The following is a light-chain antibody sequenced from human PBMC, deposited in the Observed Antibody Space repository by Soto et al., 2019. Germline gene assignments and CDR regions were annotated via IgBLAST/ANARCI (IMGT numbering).Light chain of an antibody. CDR3: QSYDSSLSGDV. V-gene: IGLV1-40*01. CDR1: SPNIGAGYD. CDR2: ANS. Sequence: QPVLTQPPSVSGAPGRRVTISCTGSSPNIGAGYDVHWYQQLPGTAPKLLIYANSNRPSGVPDRFSGSKSGTSASLAITGLQAEDEADYYCQSYDSSLSGDVFGTGTKLTVL. J-gene: IGLJ1*01.